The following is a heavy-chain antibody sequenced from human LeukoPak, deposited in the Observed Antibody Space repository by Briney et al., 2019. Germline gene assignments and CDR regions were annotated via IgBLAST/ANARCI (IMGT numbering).Heavy chain of an antibody. J-gene: IGHJ4*02. CDR2: IYYSGST. CDR1: GGSISSYY. Sequence: SETLSLTCTVSGGSISSYYWSWIRQPPGKGLEWIGYIYYSGSTNYNPSLKSRVTISVDTSKNQFSLKLSSVTAADTAVYYRAREKRSSGYYDYWGQGTLVTVSS. D-gene: IGHD3-22*01. CDR3: AREKRSSGYYDY. V-gene: IGHV4-59*01.